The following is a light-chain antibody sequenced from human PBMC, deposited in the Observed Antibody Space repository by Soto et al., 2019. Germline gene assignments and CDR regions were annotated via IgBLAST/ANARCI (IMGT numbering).Light chain of an antibody. CDR3: SSYTNINTRACV. V-gene: IGLV2-14*01. J-gene: IGLJ1*01. CDR2: EVT. CDR1: SGDIGSYNR. Sequence: QSFLTHPASLSGSPGQSITISCTGTSGDIGSYNRVSWYQQHPGKAPKLIIYEVTDRPSGVSNRFSGSKSGNTASLTISGLQAEDEAEYYCSSYTNINTRACVFGTGTKVTVL.